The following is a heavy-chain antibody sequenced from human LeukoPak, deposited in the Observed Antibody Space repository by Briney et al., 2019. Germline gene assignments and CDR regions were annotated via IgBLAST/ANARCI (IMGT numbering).Heavy chain of an antibody. CDR3: ARVDGSYLFHAFDI. J-gene: IGHJ3*02. Sequence: ASVTVSCKASGYTFTSYGISWVRQAPGQGLEWMGWISAYNGNTNYAQKLQGRVTMTTDTSTSTAYMELRSLRSDDTAVYYCARVDGSYLFHAFDIWGQGTMVTVSS. CDR1: GYTFTSYG. D-gene: IGHD1-26*01. CDR2: ISAYNGNT. V-gene: IGHV1-18*01.